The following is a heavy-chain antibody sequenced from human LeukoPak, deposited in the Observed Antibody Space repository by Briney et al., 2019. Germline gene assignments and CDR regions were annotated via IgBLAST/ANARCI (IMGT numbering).Heavy chain of an antibody. CDR2: IWYDGSNK. J-gene: IGHJ4*02. V-gene: IGHV3-33*01. CDR3: ARDREAYSRGWYPGLDH. CDR1: GFTFSSYG. Sequence: PGGSLRLSCAASGFTFSSYGMHWVRQAPGKGLEWVAVIWYDGSNKYYADSVKGRFTISRDNSKNTLYLQMNSLRAEDTAVYYCARDREAYSRGWYPGLDHWGQGTLVTVSS. D-gene: IGHD6-19*01.